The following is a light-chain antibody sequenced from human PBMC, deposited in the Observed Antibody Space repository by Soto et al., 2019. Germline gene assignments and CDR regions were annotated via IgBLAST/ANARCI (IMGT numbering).Light chain of an antibody. CDR1: QRVNSSY. CDR2: GAS. Sequence: EIVMTQSPATLSLSPGERATLSCRASQRVNSSYLSWYQQKPGQAPRLLIFGASTSATGIPVRFSGSGSGTDFTLTISSLQPEDFAVYCWQQDFNQYTFGQGTKMEIK. CDR3: QQDFNQYT. V-gene: IGKV3D-7*01. J-gene: IGKJ2*01.